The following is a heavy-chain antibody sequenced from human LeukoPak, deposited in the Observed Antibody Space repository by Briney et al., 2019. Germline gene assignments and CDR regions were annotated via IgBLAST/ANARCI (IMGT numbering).Heavy chain of an antibody. CDR2: IIPIFGTA. J-gene: IGHJ3*02. D-gene: IGHD7-27*01. Sequence: ASVKVSCKASGYTFTSYAISWVRQAPGQGLEWMGRIIPIFGTANYAQKFQGRVTITTDESTSTAYMELSSLRSEDTAVYYCARVGRTGEFYGVIDIWGQGTMVTVSS. CDR1: GYTFTSYA. CDR3: ARVGRTGEFYGVIDI. V-gene: IGHV1-69*05.